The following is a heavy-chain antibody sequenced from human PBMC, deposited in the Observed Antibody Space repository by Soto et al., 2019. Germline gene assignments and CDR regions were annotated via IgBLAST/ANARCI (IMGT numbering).Heavy chain of an antibody. CDR1: GFTFSRYW. CDR2: INTDGSNS. D-gene: IGHD6-13*01. J-gene: IGHJ4*02. Sequence: EMQLVESGGGLVQPGESLRLSCAASGFTFSRYWMHRVRQSPEKGLVWVSHINTDGSNSNYADSVKGRFTISRDNAKNTLYLQMDGLEAEDTALYYCARAAYSSSWYADFWGQGTLVTVSS. CDR3: ARAAYSSSWYADF. V-gene: IGHV3-74*02.